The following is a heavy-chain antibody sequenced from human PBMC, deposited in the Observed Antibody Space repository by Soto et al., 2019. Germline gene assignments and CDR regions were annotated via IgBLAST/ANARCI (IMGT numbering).Heavy chain of an antibody. Sequence: ASVKVSCKASGHTFTSHTMHWVRQAPGQGPEWMGQINAGNGDTKDSQKFQRRGSITSDTSANTGYMELSSLRSEDTAVFYCARDWTHYDSSGPWEYWGRRTRGTVAS. V-gene: IGHV1-3*01. CDR1: GHTFTSHT. CDR3: ARDWTHYDSSGPWEY. D-gene: IGHD3-22*01. J-gene: IGHJ4*02. CDR2: INAGNGDT.